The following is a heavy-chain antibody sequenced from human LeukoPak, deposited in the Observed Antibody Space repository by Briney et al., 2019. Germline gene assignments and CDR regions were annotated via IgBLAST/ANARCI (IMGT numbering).Heavy chain of an antibody. CDR1: GFTFSSYA. CDR2: ISYDGSNK. D-gene: IGHD4-17*01. Sequence: GGSLRLSCAASGFTFSSYAMPWVRQAPGKGLEWVAVISYDGSNKYYADSVKGRFTISRDNSKNTLYLQMNSLRAEDTAVYYCAKDVRYGDYGRFDYWGQGTLVTVSS. J-gene: IGHJ4*02. V-gene: IGHV3-30-3*01. CDR3: AKDVRYGDYGRFDY.